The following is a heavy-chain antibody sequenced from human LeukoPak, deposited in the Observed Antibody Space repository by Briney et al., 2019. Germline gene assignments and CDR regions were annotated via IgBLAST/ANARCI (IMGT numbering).Heavy chain of an antibody. D-gene: IGHD3-22*01. V-gene: IGHV1-46*01. CDR3: ARDSDSSGYSDAFDI. J-gene: IGHJ3*02. CDR1: GYTFTSYY. Sequence: ASVKVSCKASGYTFTSYYMHWVRQAPGQGLEWMGIINPSGGSTSYAQKFQGRVTMTRDMSTSTVYMELSSLRSEDTAVYYCARDSDSSGYSDAFDIWGQGTMVTVSS. CDR2: INPSGGST.